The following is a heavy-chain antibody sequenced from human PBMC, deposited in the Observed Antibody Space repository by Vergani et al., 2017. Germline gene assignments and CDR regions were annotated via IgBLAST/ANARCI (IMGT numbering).Heavy chain of an antibody. J-gene: IGHJ4*03. CDR2: ISYDGSNK. Sequence: QVQLVESGGGVVQPGRSLRLSCAASGFTFSSYGMHWVRQAPGKGLEWVAVISYDGSNKYYADSVKGRFTISRDNSKNTLYLQMNSLRAEDTAVYYCAKDRDIVVVVAATPLDYWGQGTTVTVSS. V-gene: IGHV3-30*18. CDR3: AKDRDIVVVVAATPLDY. D-gene: IGHD2-15*01. CDR1: GFTFSSYG.